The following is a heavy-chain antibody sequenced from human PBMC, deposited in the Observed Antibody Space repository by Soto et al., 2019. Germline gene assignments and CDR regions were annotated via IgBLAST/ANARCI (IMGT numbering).Heavy chain of an antibody. D-gene: IGHD3-3*01. CDR3: ARQPIGRTPFGVAGEFNLDY. CDR1: GGSISSSSYY. V-gene: IGHV4-39*01. Sequence: SETLSLTCTVSGGSISSSSYYWGWIRQPPGKGLEWIGSIYYSGSTYYNPSLKSRVTISVDTSKNQFSLKLSSVTAADTAVYYCARQPIGRTPFGVAGEFNLDYWGQGTLVTVSS. CDR2: IYYSGST. J-gene: IGHJ4*02.